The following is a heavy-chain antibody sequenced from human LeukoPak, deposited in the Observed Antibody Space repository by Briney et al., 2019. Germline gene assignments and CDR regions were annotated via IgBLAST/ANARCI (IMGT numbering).Heavy chain of an antibody. V-gene: IGHV3-74*01. Sequence: GGTLRLSCAASGFTFSSYWMHWVRQVPGKGLVWESRINSDGTSTRHADSVKGRFTISRDNAKNTLYLQMNSLRVEDTAVYYCAREVSGDSWYNWFDPWGQGTLVTVSS. D-gene: IGHD4-17*01. J-gene: IGHJ5*02. CDR1: GFTFSSYW. CDR2: INSDGTST. CDR3: AREVSGDSWYNWFDP.